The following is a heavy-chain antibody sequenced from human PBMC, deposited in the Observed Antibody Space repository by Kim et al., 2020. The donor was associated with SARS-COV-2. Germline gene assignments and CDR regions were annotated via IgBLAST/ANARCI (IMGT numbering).Heavy chain of an antibody. D-gene: IGHD3-16*01. V-gene: IGHV3-30*04. CDR3: ARDRKQLWGYFDY. CDR1: GFTFSSYA. CDR2: ISYDGSNK. Sequence: GGSLRLSCAASGFTFSSYAMHWVRQAPGKGLEWVAVISYDGSNKYYADSVKGRFTISRDNSKNTLYLQMNSLRAEDTAVYYCARDRKQLWGYFDYWGQGT. J-gene: IGHJ4*02.